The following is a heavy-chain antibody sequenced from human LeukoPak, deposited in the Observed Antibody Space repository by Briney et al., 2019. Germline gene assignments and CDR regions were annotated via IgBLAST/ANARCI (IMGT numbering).Heavy chain of an antibody. CDR1: GGSISSSNW. V-gene: IGHV4-4*02. CDR2: IYHSGST. J-gene: IGHJ4*02. CDR3: ASTPRDGDLDY. D-gene: IGHD4-17*01. Sequence: SETLSLTCAVSGGSISSSNWWSWVRQPPGKGREWIGEIYHSGSTNYNPSLKSRVTISVDTSKNQFSLKLSSVTAADTAVYYCASTPRDGDLDYWGQGTLVTVSS.